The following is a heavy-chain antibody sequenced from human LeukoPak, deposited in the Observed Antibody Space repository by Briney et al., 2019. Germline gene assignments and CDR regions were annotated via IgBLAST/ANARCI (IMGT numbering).Heavy chain of an antibody. CDR3: ARDFSVAGHPPYFDY. J-gene: IGHJ4*02. Sequence: GASVKVSCKASGYTFTSYGISWVRQAPGQGLEWMGIINPSGGSTSYAQKFQGRVTMTRDMSTSTVYMELSSLRSEDTAVYYCARDFSVAGHPPYFDYWGQGTLVAVSS. V-gene: IGHV1-46*01. CDR1: GYTFTSYG. D-gene: IGHD6-19*01. CDR2: INPSGGST.